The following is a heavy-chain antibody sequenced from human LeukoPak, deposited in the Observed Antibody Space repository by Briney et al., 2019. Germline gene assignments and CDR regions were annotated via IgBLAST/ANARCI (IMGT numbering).Heavy chain of an antibody. CDR3: ARDAGGRDGYNNY. Sequence: HAGGSLRLSCAASGFTFSSYGMHWVRQAPGKGLEWVAVISYDGSNKYYADSVKGRFTTSRDNAKNSLYLQMNSLRAEDTAVYYCARDAGGRDGYNNYWGQGTLVTVSS. CDR2: ISYDGSNK. J-gene: IGHJ4*02. V-gene: IGHV3-30*03. CDR1: GFTFSSYG. D-gene: IGHD5-24*01.